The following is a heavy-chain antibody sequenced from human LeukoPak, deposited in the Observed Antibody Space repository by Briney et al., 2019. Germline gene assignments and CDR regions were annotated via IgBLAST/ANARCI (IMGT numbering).Heavy chain of an antibody. Sequence: RSGGSLRLSCAASGFTFSSNSMNWVRQAPGKGLEWASSISSSSSYIYYADSVKGRFTISRDNAKNSLYLQMNSLRAEDTAVYYCAREDERGQWLVPYDYWGQGTLVTVSS. CDR1: GFTFSSNS. J-gene: IGHJ4*02. V-gene: IGHV3-21*01. D-gene: IGHD6-19*01. CDR2: ISSSSSYI. CDR3: AREDERGQWLVPYDY.